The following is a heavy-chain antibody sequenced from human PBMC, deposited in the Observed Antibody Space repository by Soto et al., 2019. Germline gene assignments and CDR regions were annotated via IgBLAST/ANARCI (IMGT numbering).Heavy chain of an antibody. V-gene: IGHV1-18*04. J-gene: IGHJ4*02. CDR3: ARTPAAGDY. CDR1: GYTFKNYG. D-gene: IGHD6-13*01. CDR2: ISAYNGHT. Sequence: QVQLVQSGAEVKKPGASVKVSSKTSGYTFKNYGITWVRQAPGQGLEWMGWISAYNGHTNYAQKLQGRVTMTADTSTSTAYMELRSLRSDDTAVYYCARTPAAGDYWGQGTLVTVSS.